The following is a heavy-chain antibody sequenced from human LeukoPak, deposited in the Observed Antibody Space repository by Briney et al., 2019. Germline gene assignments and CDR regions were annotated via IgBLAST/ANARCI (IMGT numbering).Heavy chain of an antibody. D-gene: IGHD3-10*01. Sequence: GGSLRLSCAASGLTFSDSYMNWIRQAPGKGLEWVSYIGDSRNDTKYADSVKGRFTISRDNSKNTLYLQMNSLRAEDTAVYYCAKDGDLLWSQGTLVTVSS. V-gene: IGHV3-11*05. CDR2: IGDSRNDT. CDR1: GLTFSDSY. J-gene: IGHJ4*02. CDR3: AKDGDLL.